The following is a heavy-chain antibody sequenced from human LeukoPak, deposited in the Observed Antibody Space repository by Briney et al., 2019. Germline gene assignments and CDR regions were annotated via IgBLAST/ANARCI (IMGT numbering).Heavy chain of an antibody. Sequence: SVKVSCKASRDTFTWCAFSWVRQAPGQGLEWMGGIIPIDGTANFGQKFQGRVTITADGSTSTAYMELSSLRSEDTAIYYCARDPGAPVRAFDIWGQGTMVTVSS. J-gene: IGHJ3*02. CDR3: ARDPGAPVRAFDI. CDR2: IIPIDGTA. V-gene: IGHV1-69*13. D-gene: IGHD3-10*01. CDR1: RDTFTWCA.